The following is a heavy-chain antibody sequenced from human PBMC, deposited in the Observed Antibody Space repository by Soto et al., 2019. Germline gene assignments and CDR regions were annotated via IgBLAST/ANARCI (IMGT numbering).Heavy chain of an antibody. Sequence: QITLKESGPTLVKPTQTLTLTCTFSGFSLSTTVVGVGWIRQPPGKALEWLALIYWDDDKRYSPSLKSRLTITKDNSKNQVVLTMTNMDPVDTATYYCARGSGPADYWGQGTLVTVS. CDR2: IYWDDDK. J-gene: IGHJ4*02. V-gene: IGHV2-5*02. CDR1: GFSLSTTVVG. D-gene: IGHD3-10*01. CDR3: ARGSGPADY.